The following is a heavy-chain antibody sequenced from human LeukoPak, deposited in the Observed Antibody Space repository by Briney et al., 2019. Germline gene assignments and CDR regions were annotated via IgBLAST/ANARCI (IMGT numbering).Heavy chain of an antibody. CDR3: VSFYETH. CDR1: GNYW. V-gene: IGHV3-74*01. J-gene: IGHJ4*02. Sequence: GGSLRLSCAASGNYWMHWVRQVPGKGLVWVSHINSDGSWTGYADSVKGRFTISKDNAKNTVYLQMNSLRAEDTAVYYCVSFYETHWGRGTLVTVSS. CDR2: INSDGSWT. D-gene: IGHD2/OR15-2a*01.